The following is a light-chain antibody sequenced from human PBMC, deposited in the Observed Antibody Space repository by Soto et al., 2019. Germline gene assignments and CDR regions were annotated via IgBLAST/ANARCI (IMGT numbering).Light chain of an antibody. CDR3: AAWDDSLNAVV. Sequence: QSVLTQPPSVSEAPRQRVTISCSGSSSNIGNNAVHWYQQLPGKAPKLLIYYDDLLPSGVSDRFSGSKSGTSASLAISGLKSEDEADYYCAAWDDSLNAVVFGGGTKLTVL. CDR2: YDD. CDR1: SSNIGNNA. V-gene: IGLV1-36*01. J-gene: IGLJ2*01.